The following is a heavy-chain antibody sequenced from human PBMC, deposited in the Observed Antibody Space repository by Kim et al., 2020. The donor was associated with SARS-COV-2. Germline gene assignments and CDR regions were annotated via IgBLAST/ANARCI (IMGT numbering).Heavy chain of an antibody. V-gene: IGHV3-11*01. Sequence: ADPVKARLTISKDNAKTSLYLQMNSLRAEDTAVYYCARVPYGSGSYYWFDSWGQGTLVTVSS. D-gene: IGHD3-10*01. CDR3: ARVPYGSGSYYWFDS. J-gene: IGHJ5*01.